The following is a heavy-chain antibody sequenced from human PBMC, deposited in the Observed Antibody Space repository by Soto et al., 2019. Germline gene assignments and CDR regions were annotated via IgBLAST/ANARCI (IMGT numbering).Heavy chain of an antibody. CDR3: ARDISGRYFDWYYYYGMDV. J-gene: IGHJ6*02. D-gene: IGHD3-9*01. CDR2: IYYSGST. CDR1: GGSISSGGYY. V-gene: IGHV4-31*03. Sequence: SETLSLTCTVSGGSISSGGYYWSWIRQHPGKGLEWIGYIYYSGSTYYNPSLKSRVTISVDTSKNQFSLKLSSVTAADTAVYYCARDISGRYFDWYYYYGMDVWGQGTTVTVSS.